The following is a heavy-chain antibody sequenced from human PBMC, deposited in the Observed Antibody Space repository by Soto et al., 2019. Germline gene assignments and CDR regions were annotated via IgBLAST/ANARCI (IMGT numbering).Heavy chain of an antibody. V-gene: IGHV3-7*05. J-gene: IGHJ5*02. CDR3: AKDPLYYDILTGPLPPYRDVVLENRFDP. Sequence: PGGSLRLSCAASGFTFSSDWMSWVRQAPGKGLEWVANIKEDGSKTYYVDSVKGRFTISRDNAKNSLYLQMNSLRAEDTAVYYYAKDPLYYDILTGPLPPYRDVVLENRFDPWGQGTLVTVSS. CDR2: IKEDGSKT. CDR1: GFTFSSDW. D-gene: IGHD3-9*01.